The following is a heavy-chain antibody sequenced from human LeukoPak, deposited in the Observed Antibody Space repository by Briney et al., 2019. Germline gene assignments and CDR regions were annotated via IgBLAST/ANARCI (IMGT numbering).Heavy chain of an antibody. D-gene: IGHD3-16*01. V-gene: IGHV4-59*11. CDR3: ARFGVDYDMDV. Sequence: PSETLSLTCTVSGGSTSGHYWTWIRQPPGRGLEWIGQIHYSGRPDYNPSLKSRVTISVDTSKNQLSLKVTSVTGADTAAYYCARFGVDYDMDVWGQGTTVTVSS. CDR2: IHYSGRP. CDR1: GGSTSGHY. J-gene: IGHJ6*02.